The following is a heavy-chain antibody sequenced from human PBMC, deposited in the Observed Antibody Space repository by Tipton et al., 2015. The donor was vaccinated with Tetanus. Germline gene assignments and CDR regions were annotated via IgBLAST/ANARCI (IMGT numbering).Heavy chain of an antibody. D-gene: IGHD6-19*01. CDR2: IYYSGST. Sequence: PSLTCTVSGGSISSSSYYWGWIRQPPGKGLEWIGSIYYSGSTYYNPSLKSRVTISVDTSKNQFSLKLSSVTAADTAVYYCARLSSGWSLDPLYYFDYWGQGTLVTVSS. CDR1: GGSISSSSYY. J-gene: IGHJ4*02. V-gene: IGHV4-39*05. CDR3: ARLSSGWSLDPLYYFDY.